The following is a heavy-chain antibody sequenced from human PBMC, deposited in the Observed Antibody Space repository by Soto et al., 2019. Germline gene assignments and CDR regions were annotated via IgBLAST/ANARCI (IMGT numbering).Heavy chain of an antibody. D-gene: IGHD3-10*01. CDR2: ISAYNGDT. Sequence: AASVKVSCKASGYTFTRHGISWGRPAPGQGLEWMGWISAYNGDTNYAQKLQGRVTVTTDTSTSTAYMELRSLRSEDTAVYYCARMVRGSNIDYYHYMDVWGKGTTVTVSS. V-gene: IGHV1-18*01. J-gene: IGHJ6*03. CDR3: ARMVRGSNIDYYHYMDV. CDR1: GYTFTRHG.